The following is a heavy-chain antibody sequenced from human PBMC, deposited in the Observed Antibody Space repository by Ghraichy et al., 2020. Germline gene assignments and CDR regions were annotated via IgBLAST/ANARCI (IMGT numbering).Heavy chain of an antibody. CDR2: ISSSSTI. V-gene: IGHV3-48*02. CDR3: ARDNHGDRDY. D-gene: IGHD4-17*01. Sequence: GGSLRLSCAASGFTFSSYSMNWVRQAPGKGLEWVSYISSSSTIYYADSVKGRFTISRDNAKNSLYLQMNSLRDEDTAVYYCARDNHGDRDYWGQGTLVTVSS. CDR1: GFTFSSYS. J-gene: IGHJ4*02.